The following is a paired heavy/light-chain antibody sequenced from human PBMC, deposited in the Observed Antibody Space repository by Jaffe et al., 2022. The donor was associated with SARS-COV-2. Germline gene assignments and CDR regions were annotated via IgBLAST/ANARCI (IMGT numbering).Heavy chain of an antibody. CDR1: GGSISSGSYY. V-gene: IGHV4-61*02. CDR3: ARSAIDCSGGSCYDWFDP. Sequence: QVQLQESGPGLVKPSQTLSLTCTVSGGSISSGSYYWSWIRQPAGKGLEWIGRIYTSGSTNYNPSLKSRVTISVDTSKNQFSLKLSSVTAADTAVYYCARSAIDCSGGSCYDWFDPWGQGTLVTVSS. J-gene: IGHJ5*02. CDR2: IYTSGST. D-gene: IGHD2-15*01.
Light chain of an antibody. CDR2: AAS. Sequence: DIQMTQSPSSLSASVGDRVTITCRASQSISSYLNWYQQKPGKAPKLLIYAASSLQSGVPSRFSGSGSGTDFTLTISSLQPEDFATYYCQQSYSTLLFTFGPGTKVDIK. CDR3: QQSYSTLLFT. V-gene: IGKV1-39*01. J-gene: IGKJ3*01. CDR1: QSISSY.